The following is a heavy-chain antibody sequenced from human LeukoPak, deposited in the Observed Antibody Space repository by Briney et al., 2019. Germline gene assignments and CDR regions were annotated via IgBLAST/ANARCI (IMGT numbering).Heavy chain of an antibody. CDR3: ARDGAAPHYYDSSGYYFDY. D-gene: IGHD3-22*01. CDR1: GFTFSSYY. CDR2: ISSSSSYI. Sequence: NPGGSLRLSCAASGFTFSSYYMNWVRQAPGKGLEWVSSISSSSSYIYYADSVKGRFTISRDNAKNSLYLQVNSLRAEDTAVYYCARDGAAPHYYDSSGYYFDYWGQGTLVTVS. J-gene: IGHJ4*02. V-gene: IGHV3-21*01.